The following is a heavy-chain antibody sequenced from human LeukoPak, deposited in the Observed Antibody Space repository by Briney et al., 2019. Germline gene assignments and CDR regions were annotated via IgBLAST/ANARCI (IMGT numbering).Heavy chain of an antibody. J-gene: IGHJ4*02. D-gene: IGHD3-16*01. CDR1: GFTFSSYS. CDR3: ARDASVLAPFDY. CDR2: ISSSNSYI. Sequence: GGSLRLSCAASGFTFSSYSMNWVRQAPGKGLEWVSSISSSNSYIYYADSVKGRFTISRDNAKNSLYLQMNSLRAEDTAVYYCARDASVLAPFDYWGQGTLVTVSS. V-gene: IGHV3-21*01.